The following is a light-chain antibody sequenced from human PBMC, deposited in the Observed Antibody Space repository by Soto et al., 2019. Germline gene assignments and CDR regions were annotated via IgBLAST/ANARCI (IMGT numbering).Light chain of an antibody. CDR3: QQRSNWPPVT. J-gene: IGKJ4*01. Sequence: EIVLTQSPATLSLSPGERATLSCRASQSINRHLAWYRQKPGQAPRLLIYDASNRATGIPARFSGSGSGTDFTLTISSLEPEEFGVYYCQQRSNWPPVTFGGGTKVEIK. CDR2: DAS. CDR1: QSINRH. V-gene: IGKV3-11*01.